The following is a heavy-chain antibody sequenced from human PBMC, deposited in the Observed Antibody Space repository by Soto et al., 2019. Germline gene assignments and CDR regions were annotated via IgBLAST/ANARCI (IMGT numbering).Heavy chain of an antibody. CDR3: TREHRSGPYYYGLDV. CDR2: ARNKANSYTT. D-gene: IGHD5-12*01. Sequence: EVQLVESGGGLVQPGGSLRLSCAASGFTFSDHFMDWVRQAPGKGLEWVGRARNKANSYTTEYAASVKGRFTISRDESKNSLYLQRNSLKTEDTAVYYCTREHRSGPYYYGLDVWGQGTTVTVSS. CDR1: GFTFSDHF. J-gene: IGHJ6*02. V-gene: IGHV3-72*01.